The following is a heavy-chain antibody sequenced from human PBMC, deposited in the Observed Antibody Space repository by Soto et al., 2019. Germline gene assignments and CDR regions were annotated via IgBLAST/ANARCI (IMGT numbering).Heavy chain of an antibody. D-gene: IGHD3-22*01. CDR2: ISWNSGSI. CDR1: GFTFDDYA. V-gene: IGHV3-9*01. CDR3: AKDIWPVDSSGYYFDY. J-gene: IGHJ4*02. Sequence: GGSLRLSCAASGFTFDDYAMHWVRQAPGKGLEWVSGISWNSGSIGYADSVKGRFTISRDNAKNSLYLQMNSLRAEDTALYYCAKDIWPVDSSGYYFDYWGQGTLVNVSS.